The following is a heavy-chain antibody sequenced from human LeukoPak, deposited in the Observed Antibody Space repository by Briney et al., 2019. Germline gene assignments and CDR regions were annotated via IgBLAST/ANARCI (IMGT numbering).Heavy chain of an antibody. CDR1: GFAFSNFA. Sequence: PGRSLRLSCAASGFAFSNFAMHWVRQAPGKGLEWVAVVSYEGTIKYYSDSAKGRFTISRDNSDNMISLQMNNLTTEDTAIYYCAREKFESWGQGTLVTVSP. CDR2: VSYEGTIK. J-gene: IGHJ5*01. V-gene: IGHV3-30*14. CDR3: AREKFES.